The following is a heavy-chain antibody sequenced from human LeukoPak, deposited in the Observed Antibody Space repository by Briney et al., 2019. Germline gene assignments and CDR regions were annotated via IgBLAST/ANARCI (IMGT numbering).Heavy chain of an antibody. J-gene: IGHJ4*02. CDR2: IIPILGIA. V-gene: IGHV1-69*04. Sequence: ASVKVSCKASGGTFSSYAISWVRQAPGQGLEWMGRIIPILGIANYAQKFQGRVTITADKSTSTAYMELSSLRSEDTAVYYCARVTQVATELILDYGGQGTLVPASS. CDR3: ARVTQVATELILDY. CDR1: GGTFSSYA. D-gene: IGHD5-12*01.